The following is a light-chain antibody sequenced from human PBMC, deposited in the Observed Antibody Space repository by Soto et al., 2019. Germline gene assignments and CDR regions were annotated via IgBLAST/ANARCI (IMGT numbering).Light chain of an antibody. CDR2: EVS. CDR3: CSYAGSYTFDVV. J-gene: IGLJ2*01. Sequence: QSALTQPASVSGSPGQSITISCTGTSSDVGGYNYVSWYQQHPGKVPKLMIYEVSNRPSGVSNRFSGSKSGNTASLTISGLQAEDEADYYCCSYAGSYTFDVVFGGGTKLTVL. CDR1: SSDVGGYNY. V-gene: IGLV2-14*01.